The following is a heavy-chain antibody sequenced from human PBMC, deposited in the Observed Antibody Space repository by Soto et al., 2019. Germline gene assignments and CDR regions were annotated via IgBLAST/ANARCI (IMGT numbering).Heavy chain of an antibody. V-gene: IGHV4-34*01. CDR1: GGSFSGYY. J-gene: IGHJ5*02. D-gene: IGHD6-13*01. CDR2: INHSGST. Sequence: QVQLQQWGAGLLKPSETLSLTCAVYGGSFSGYYWSWIRQPPGKGLEWIGEINHSGSTNYNPSLTARVTIPVDXXKXQXXLNLSSVTAADTAVYYCARAVIAAALSAFLNWFDPWGQGTLVTVSS. CDR3: ARAVIAAALSAFLNWFDP.